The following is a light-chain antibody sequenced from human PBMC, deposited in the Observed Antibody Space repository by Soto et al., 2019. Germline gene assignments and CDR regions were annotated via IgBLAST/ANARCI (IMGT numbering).Light chain of an antibody. V-gene: IGKV3-20*01. CDR1: QSVSSSY. CDR2: GAS. Sequence: EIVLTQSPGTLSLSPGERATLSCRASQSVSSSYLSWYQQKPGQAPRLLIYGASSRATGIPDRFSGSGSGTDFTLTISRLEPEDFAVYYCQQYGSSRWTCGQGNKVEIK. CDR3: QQYGSSRWT. J-gene: IGKJ1*01.